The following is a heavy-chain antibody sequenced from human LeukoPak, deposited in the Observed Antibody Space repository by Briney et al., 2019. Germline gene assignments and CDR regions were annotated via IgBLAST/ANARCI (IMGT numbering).Heavy chain of an antibody. V-gene: IGHV4-39*07. CDR3: ARTDIVATIYDY. D-gene: IGHD5-12*01. CDR2: IYYSGST. J-gene: IGHJ4*02. Sequence: PSETLSLTCAVYGGSFSSYYWGWIRQPPGKGLEWIGSIYYSGSTYYNPSLKSRVTISVDTSKNQFSLKLSSVTAADTAVYYCARTDIVATIYDYWGQGTLVTVSS. CDR1: GGSFSSYY.